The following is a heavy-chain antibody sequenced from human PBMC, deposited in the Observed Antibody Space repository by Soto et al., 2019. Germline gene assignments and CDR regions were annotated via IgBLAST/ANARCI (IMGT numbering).Heavy chain of an antibody. Sequence: PSETLSLTCTVSGGSVSSGAYYWTWIRQRPGKGLAWIGYIYYSGSTYYSPSLKSRLSISLDTSKNQFSLRLSSVTVADTAMYYCARARLRAVYAFDIWGQGTMVT. CDR1: GGSVSSGAYY. CDR3: ARARLRAVYAFDI. D-gene: IGHD5-12*01. V-gene: IGHV4-31*03. CDR2: IYYSGST. J-gene: IGHJ3*02.